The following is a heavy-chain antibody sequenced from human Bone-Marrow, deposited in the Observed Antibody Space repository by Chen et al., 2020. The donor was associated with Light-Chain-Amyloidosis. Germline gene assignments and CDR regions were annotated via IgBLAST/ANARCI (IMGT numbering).Heavy chain of an antibody. V-gene: IGHV3-53*01. CDR2: IYRGETT. Sequence: EVQLVESGGGLIQPGGSLRLYRSASGLAVSDNYMSWVRQAPGKGLEWVSLIYRGETTYYADSVKGRFTISRDNSKNTLYLQMNSLRADDSAVYYCARDPEISSGGFDLWGRGTLVTVSS. CDR1: GLAVSDNY. D-gene: IGHD6-25*01. J-gene: IGHJ2*01. CDR3: ARDPEISSGGFDL.